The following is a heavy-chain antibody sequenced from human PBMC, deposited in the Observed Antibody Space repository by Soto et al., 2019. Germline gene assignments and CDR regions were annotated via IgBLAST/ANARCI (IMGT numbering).Heavy chain of an antibody. Sequence: EVRFLDSGGGLVQPGGSLRLSLAAAGLTFTNYALTWVRQPPGKGLEWVPTFSGSGGSTYYADSVRGRFTISRDNSKNTLFLQMNSLRGEDTAIYYCARDWTGDTCPCLDVWGQGTTVSVSS. CDR3: ARDWTGDTCPCLDV. V-gene: IGHV3-23*01. J-gene: IGHJ6*02. CDR1: GLTFTNYA. D-gene: IGHD3-3*01. CDR2: FSGSGGST.